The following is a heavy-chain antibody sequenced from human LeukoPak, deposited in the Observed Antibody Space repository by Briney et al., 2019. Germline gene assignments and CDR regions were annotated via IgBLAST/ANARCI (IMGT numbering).Heavy chain of an antibody. CDR1: GYIFTSYG. J-gene: IGHJ4*02. Sequence: GASVKVSCKASGYIFTSYGISWVRQAPGQGLEWMGWISAYNGHTNSAQKFQGRVTMTTDTSTSTAYMELRSLRSDDTAVYYCARGHGVRYFDWLTQLSYWGQGTLVTVSS. D-gene: IGHD3-9*01. V-gene: IGHV1-18*01. CDR3: ARGHGVRYFDWLTQLSY. CDR2: ISAYNGHT.